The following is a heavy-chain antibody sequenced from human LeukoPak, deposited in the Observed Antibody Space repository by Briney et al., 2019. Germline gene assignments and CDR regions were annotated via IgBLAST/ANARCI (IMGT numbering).Heavy chain of an antibody. CDR2: VNHSGST. V-gene: IGHV4-34*01. D-gene: IGHD5-12*01. Sequence: PSETLSLTCAVYGGSFSGYYWRWIRQRPGKGLEWIGEVNHSGSTNYNPSLKSRVTISVDTSKNQFALKLSSVTAADTAVYYCARGHRRGYSGYDIGAKLGSSGWYGDYWGQGTLVTVSS. CDR3: ARGHRRGYSGYDIGAKLGSSGWYGDY. J-gene: IGHJ4*02. CDR1: GGSFSGYY.